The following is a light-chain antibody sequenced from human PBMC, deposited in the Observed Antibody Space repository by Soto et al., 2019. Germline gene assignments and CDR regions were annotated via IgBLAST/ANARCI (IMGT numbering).Light chain of an antibody. V-gene: IGKV1-5*01. CDR1: QTIRRW. J-gene: IGKJ1*01. CDR2: DAS. CDR3: QLYNSDPWT. Sequence: DIAMTQSPSTLSASVGDRVTITCRASQTIRRWLAWYQQRPGKAPKVLIYDASTLESGVPARFSGRGSETEFTLTISSLQPEDSATYYCQLYNSDPWTFGQGTKVEIK.